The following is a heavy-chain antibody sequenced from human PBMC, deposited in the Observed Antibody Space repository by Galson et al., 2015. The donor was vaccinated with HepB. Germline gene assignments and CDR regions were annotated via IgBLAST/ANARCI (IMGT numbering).Heavy chain of an antibody. Sequence: SLRLSCAASGFSFSGYVMSWVRQAPGKGLEWVSTINGNGGATYYADSVMGRFTISRDNSKNTLYLQMDSLRADDTAVYYCAKDSLQYALDIWGQGTMVTVSS. CDR3: AKDSLQYALDI. CDR2: INGNGGAT. CDR1: GFSFSGYV. J-gene: IGHJ3*02. V-gene: IGHV3-23*01. D-gene: IGHD5-24*01.